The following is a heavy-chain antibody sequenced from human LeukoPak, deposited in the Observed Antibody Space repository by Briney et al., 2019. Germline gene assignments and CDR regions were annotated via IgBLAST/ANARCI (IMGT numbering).Heavy chain of an antibody. Sequence: PGGSLRLSCVASGFTFSHYSMNWVRQAPGKGLEWVSVIYSGGSTYYADSVKGRFTISRDNSKNTLYLQMNSLRAEDTAVYYCARDRAGMTTGYGMDVWGQGTTVTVSS. CDR3: ARDRAGMTTGYGMDV. D-gene: IGHD4-17*01. CDR1: GFTFSHYS. CDR2: IYSGGST. V-gene: IGHV3-53*01. J-gene: IGHJ6*02.